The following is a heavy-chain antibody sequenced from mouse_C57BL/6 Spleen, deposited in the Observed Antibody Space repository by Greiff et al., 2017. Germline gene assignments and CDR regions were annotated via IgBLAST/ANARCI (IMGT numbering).Heavy chain of an antibody. J-gene: IGHJ4*01. Sequence: EVKLMASGGGLVKPGGSLKLSCAASGFTFSDYGMHWVRQAPEKGLEWVAYISSGSSTIYYADTVKGRFTISRDNAKNTLFLQMTSLRSEDTAMYYCARSYYGDYWGQGTSVTVSS. CDR1: GFTFSDYG. CDR3: ARSYYGDY. V-gene: IGHV5-17*01. CDR2: ISSGSSTI. D-gene: IGHD1-2*01.